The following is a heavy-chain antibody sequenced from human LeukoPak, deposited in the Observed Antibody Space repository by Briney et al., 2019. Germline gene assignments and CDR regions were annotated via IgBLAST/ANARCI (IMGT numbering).Heavy chain of an antibody. J-gene: IGHJ4*02. CDR3: ARNSGWTPHFDY. V-gene: IGHV3-48*01. D-gene: IGHD6-19*01. CDR1: GFAFSSYS. Sequence: GGSLRLSCAASGFAFSSYSMNWVRQAPGKGLEWVSYISSSSTIYYADSVKGRFTISRDNAKNSLYLQMNSLRAEDTAVYYCARNSGWTPHFDYWGQGTLVTVSS. CDR2: ISSSSTI.